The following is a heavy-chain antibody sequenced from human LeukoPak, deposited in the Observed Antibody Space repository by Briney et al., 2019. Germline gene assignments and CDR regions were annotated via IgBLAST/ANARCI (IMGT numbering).Heavy chain of an antibody. J-gene: IGHJ5*02. CDR3: VKDPYYDSDWFDP. CDR1: GFTFSSYD. V-gene: IGHV3-23*01. Sequence: GGSLRLSCAASGFTFSSYDMSWVRQAPGKGLEWVSAISGSGGSTYYADSVKGRFTISRDNSRNTLSLQMNSLRAEDTAVYYCVKDPYYDSDWFDPWGQGTLVTVSS. CDR2: ISGSGGST. D-gene: IGHD3-22*01.